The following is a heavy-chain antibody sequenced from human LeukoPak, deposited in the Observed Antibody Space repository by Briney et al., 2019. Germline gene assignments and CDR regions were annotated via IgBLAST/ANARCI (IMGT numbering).Heavy chain of an antibody. CDR2: TYYRSKWYN. D-gene: IGHD6-19*01. Sequence: PSQTLSLTCAISGDSFSSSTATWHWIRQSPSRGLEWLGRTYYRSKWYNDHAVSVKSRITIDPDTSNNQFSLHLNSVTPEDTAVYYCAREDKGLYGMDVWGEGTTVTVSS. J-gene: IGHJ6*04. CDR3: AREDKGLYGMDV. CDR1: GDSFSSSTAT. V-gene: IGHV6-1*01.